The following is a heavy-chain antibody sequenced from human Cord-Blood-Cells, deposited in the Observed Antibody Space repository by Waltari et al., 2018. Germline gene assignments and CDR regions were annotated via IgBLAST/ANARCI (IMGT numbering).Heavy chain of an antibody. CDR1: GGSFSGYY. J-gene: IGHJ5*02. Sequence: QVHLQQWGAGLLKPSETLSLPRAAYGGSFSGYYWSWIRQPPGTGLEWIGEINHSGSTTYNPSLKSRVTISVDTSKTQFSLKLSSVTAADTAVYYCARGTWGGSYYWFDPWGQGTLVTVSS. CDR2: INHSGST. D-gene: IGHD1-26*01. V-gene: IGHV4-34*01. CDR3: ARGTWGGSYYWFDP.